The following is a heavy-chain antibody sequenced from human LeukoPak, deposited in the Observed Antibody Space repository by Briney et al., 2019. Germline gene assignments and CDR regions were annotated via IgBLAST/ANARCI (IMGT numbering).Heavy chain of an antibody. D-gene: IGHD2-15*01. J-gene: IGHJ3*02. Sequence: SVKVSCKASGGTFSSYAISWVRQAPGQGLEWMGGIIPIFGTANYAQKFQGRVAITADESTSTAYMELSSLRSEDTAVYYCARDRDYCSGGSCYPDAFDIWGQGTMVTVSS. CDR1: GGTFSSYA. CDR3: ARDRDYCSGGSCYPDAFDI. V-gene: IGHV1-69*13. CDR2: IIPIFGTA.